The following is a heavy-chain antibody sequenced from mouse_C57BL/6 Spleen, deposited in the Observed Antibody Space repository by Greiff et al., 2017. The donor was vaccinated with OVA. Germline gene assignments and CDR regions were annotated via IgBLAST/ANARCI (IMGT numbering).Heavy chain of an antibody. CDR2: ISSGKSTI. D-gene: IGHD2-3*01. CDR3: ARTGDGYYGGFAY. J-gene: IGHJ3*01. Sequence: EVQGVESGGGLVKPGGSLKLSCAASGFTFSDYGMHWVRQAPEKGLEWVAYISSGKSTIYYADTVKGRFTISRDNAKNTLFLQMTSLRSEDTAMYYCARTGDGYYGGFAYWGQGTLVTVSA. V-gene: IGHV5-17*01. CDR1: GFTFSDYG.